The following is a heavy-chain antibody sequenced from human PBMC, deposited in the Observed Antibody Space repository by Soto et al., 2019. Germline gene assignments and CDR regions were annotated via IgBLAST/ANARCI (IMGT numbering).Heavy chain of an antibody. D-gene: IGHD3-3*01. CDR1: GYSISSGSY. J-gene: IGHJ4*02. V-gene: IGHV4-38-2*01. Sequence: SETLSLTCAVSGYSISSGSYWGWIRQPPGKGLEWIGSFYHSGSTYYNPSLKSRVTISVDTSKNQISLKLSSVTAADTAVYYCASFWSRLGGGDFDYWGQGTLVTVSS. CDR2: FYHSGST. CDR3: ASFWSRLGGGDFDY.